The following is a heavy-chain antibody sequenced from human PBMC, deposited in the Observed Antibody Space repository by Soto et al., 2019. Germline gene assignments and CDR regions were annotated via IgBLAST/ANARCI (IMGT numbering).Heavy chain of an antibody. CDR2: TLQDGGNK. CDR3: ARERGDNGAVSHNFYYGMDV. CDR1: GFTFSTYA. J-gene: IGHJ6*02. D-gene: IGHD4-17*01. Sequence: QVQLVESGGGVVQPGRSLRLSCAASGFTFSTYAMHWVRQTPGKGLEWVAVTLQDGGNKFYADSVKGRFTVSRDNSKNTRSLQMDSLSPEDTAVYYCARERGDNGAVSHNFYYGMDVWGQGTTVTVSS. V-gene: IGHV3-30-3*01.